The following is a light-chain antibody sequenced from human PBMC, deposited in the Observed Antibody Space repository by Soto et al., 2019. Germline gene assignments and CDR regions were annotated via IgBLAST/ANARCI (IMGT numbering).Light chain of an antibody. CDR3: QQYDDYSPDT. Sequence: EIQMPQYPSTLSASVGDRVTITCRASESIQKWLAWYKQKPGEAPQLLIYDASTLQSGVPSRFSGSGSGTEFTLTISSLQPDDLATYDCQQYDDYSPDTVGQGTKLEIK. V-gene: IGKV1-5*01. CDR1: ESIQKW. CDR2: DAS. J-gene: IGKJ2*01.